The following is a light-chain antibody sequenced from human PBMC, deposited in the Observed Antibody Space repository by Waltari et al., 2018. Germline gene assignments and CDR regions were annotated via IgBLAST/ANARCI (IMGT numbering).Light chain of an antibody. CDR3: QQFYSLPVT. V-gene: IGKV4-1*01. Sequence: DIVMTQSPDSLPVSLGARATINCTSSQSVLYSSTNKNYVAWYLQKPGQPPKLLVYWASTRESGVPDRFSGSGSGTDFSLTISSLQAEDVAVYYCQQFYSLPVTFGGGTNVEIK. CDR1: QSVLYSSTNKNY. CDR2: WAS. J-gene: IGKJ4*01.